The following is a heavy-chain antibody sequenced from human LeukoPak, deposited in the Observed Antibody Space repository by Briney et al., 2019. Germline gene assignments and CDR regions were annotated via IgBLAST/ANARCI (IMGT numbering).Heavy chain of an antibody. V-gene: IGHV4-59*01. J-gene: IGHJ4*02. CDR1: GGSISSYY. CDR2: IYYSGST. D-gene: IGHD5/OR15-5a*01. Sequence: SETLSLTCTVSGGSISSYYWSWIRQPPGKGLEWIGYIYYSGSTNYNPSLKSRVTISVDTSKNQFSPKLSSVTAADTAVYYCATSTHSFDYWGQGTLVTVSS. CDR3: ATSTHSFDY.